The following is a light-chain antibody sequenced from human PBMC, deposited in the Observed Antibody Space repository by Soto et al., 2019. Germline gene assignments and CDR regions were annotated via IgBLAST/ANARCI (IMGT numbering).Light chain of an antibody. CDR3: CSYTSTPSYV. Sequence: QSVLTQPASVSGSPGQSITISCTGTSSDVGGYNHVSWYQQHPGKAPKLMIYDVSNRPSGVSNRFSASKSANTASLTISGLQAEDEADYYCCSYTSTPSYVFGTGTKLTVL. CDR2: DVS. V-gene: IGLV2-14*03. CDR1: SSDVGGYNH. J-gene: IGLJ1*01.